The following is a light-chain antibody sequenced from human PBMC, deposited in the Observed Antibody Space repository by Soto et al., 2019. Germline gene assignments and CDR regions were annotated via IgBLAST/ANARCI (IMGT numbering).Light chain of an antibody. J-gene: IGKJ1*01. CDR1: QSIGNW. Sequence: DIQITQSPSSLSASVAERVTITCRASQSIGNWLAWYQQKPGKAPKLLIYDASSLESGVPSRFSGSGSGTEFTLTISSLQPDDFATYYCQQYNSWWTFGQGTKVDLK. CDR2: DAS. V-gene: IGKV1-5*01. CDR3: QQYNSWWT.